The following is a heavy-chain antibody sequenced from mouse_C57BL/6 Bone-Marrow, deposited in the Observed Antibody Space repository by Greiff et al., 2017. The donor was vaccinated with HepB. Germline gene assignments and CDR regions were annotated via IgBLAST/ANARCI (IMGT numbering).Heavy chain of an antibody. CDR3: ARGALFAY. Sequence: VKLMESGAELVKPGASVKISCKASGYAFSSYWMNWVKQRPGKGLEWIGQIYPGDGDTNYNGKFKGKATLTADKSSSTAYMQLSSLTSEDSAVYFCARGALFAYWGQGTLVTVSA. J-gene: IGHJ3*01. CDR1: GYAFSSYW. CDR2: IYPGDGDT. V-gene: IGHV1-80*01.